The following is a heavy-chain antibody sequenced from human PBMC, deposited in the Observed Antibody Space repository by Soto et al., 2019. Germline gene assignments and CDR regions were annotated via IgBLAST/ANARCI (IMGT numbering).Heavy chain of an antibody. CDR2: IIPIFGTA. Sequence: QVQLVQSGAEVKKPGSSVKVSCKASGGTFSKYAISWVRQAPGQGLEWMGGIIPIFGTANYAQKFQGRVTINADKSTNTAYMELSSLKSEDTAVYYCAREGGLEYYDLDVWGQGTTITVSS. J-gene: IGHJ6*02. D-gene: IGHD1-1*01. CDR1: GGTFSKYA. CDR3: AREGGLEYYDLDV. V-gene: IGHV1-69*14.